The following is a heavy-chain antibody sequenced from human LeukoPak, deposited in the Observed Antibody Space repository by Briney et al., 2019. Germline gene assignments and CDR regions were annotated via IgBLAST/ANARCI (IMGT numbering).Heavy chain of an antibody. CDR1: GYTFTSYY. Sequence: GASVKVSCKASGYTFTSYYMHWVRQAPGQGLEWMGIINPSGGSTSYAQKFQGRVTMTRDMSTSTVYMELSSLRSEDTAVYYCATSTRRGGPVNWGQGTLVTVSS. V-gene: IGHV1-46*01. CDR3: ATSTRRGGPVN. J-gene: IGHJ4*02. D-gene: IGHD4-23*01. CDR2: INPSGGST.